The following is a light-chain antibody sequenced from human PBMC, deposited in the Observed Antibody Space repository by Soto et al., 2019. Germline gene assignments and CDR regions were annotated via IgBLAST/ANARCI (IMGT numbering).Light chain of an antibody. CDR1: QSITNR. J-gene: IGKJ1*01. CDR3: QKYNSAPRT. CDR2: AAS. V-gene: IGKV1-27*01. Sequence: DIQITQSPSTLSASVGDRVTITCRASQSITNRLAWYQQKPGKAPKLLIYAASSLQSGVPSRFSGSGSGTDFTLTISSLQPEDVATYYCQKYNSAPRTFGQGTKVDIK.